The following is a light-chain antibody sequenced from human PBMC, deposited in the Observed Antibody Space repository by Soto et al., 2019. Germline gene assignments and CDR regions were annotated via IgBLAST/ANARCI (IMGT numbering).Light chain of an antibody. Sequence: DIQMTQSPSSLSASVVDRVTITCRASQSISSYLNWYQQKTGKAPKLLIYAASSLQSGVPSRFSGSGSGTEFTLTISSLQPEDFATDDCQQSYSTPHLTFGVANNVEIK. CDR3: QQSYSTPHLT. J-gene: IGKJ4*01. CDR1: QSISSY. V-gene: IGKV1-39*01. CDR2: AAS.